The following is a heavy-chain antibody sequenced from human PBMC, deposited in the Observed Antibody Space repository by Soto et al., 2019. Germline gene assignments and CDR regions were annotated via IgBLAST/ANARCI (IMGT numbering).Heavy chain of an antibody. CDR2: MNPNSGNT. CDR1: GYTFTSYD. CDR3: ASRAAAGTLFDYYYYMDV. Sequence: ASVKVSCKASGYTFTSYDINWVRQATGQGLEWMGWMNPNSGNTGYAQKFQGRVTMSRNTSISTAYMELSSLRSEDTAVYYCASRAAAGTLFDYYYYMDVWGKGTTVTVSS. D-gene: IGHD6-13*01. V-gene: IGHV1-8*01. J-gene: IGHJ6*03.